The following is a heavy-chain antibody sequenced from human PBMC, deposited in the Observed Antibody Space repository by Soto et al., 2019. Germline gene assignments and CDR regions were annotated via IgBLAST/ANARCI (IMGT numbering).Heavy chain of an antibody. D-gene: IGHD1-26*01. V-gene: IGHV4-28*01. Sequence: PSETLSLTCAVSGYSISSSNWWGWNRQPPGKGLEWIGYIYYSGTTYYNPSLKSRVTMSVDTSKNQFSLKLTSVTAVDTAVYYCARREIQGPIDYWGQGTLVTVSS. CDR2: IYYSGTT. CDR1: GYSISSSNW. J-gene: IGHJ4*02. CDR3: ARREIQGPIDY.